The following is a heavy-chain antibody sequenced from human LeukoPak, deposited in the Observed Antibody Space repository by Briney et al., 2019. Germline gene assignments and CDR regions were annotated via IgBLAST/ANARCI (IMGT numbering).Heavy chain of an antibody. CDR3: TRNHSSAFDY. Sequence: ASVKVSCKASGYTFTSYAMNWVRQAPGQGLEWMGWITPGSGGTNYAQKFQGSVTMTTDTSISTAYMELHNLRSDDTAVYYCTRNHSSAFDYWGQGTLITVSS. D-gene: IGHD6-19*01. V-gene: IGHV1-2*02. CDR2: ITPGSGGT. CDR1: GYTFTSYA. J-gene: IGHJ4*02.